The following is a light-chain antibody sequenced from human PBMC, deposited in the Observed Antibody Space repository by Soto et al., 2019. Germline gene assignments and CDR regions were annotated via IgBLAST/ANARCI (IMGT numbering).Light chain of an antibody. CDR1: QSVSNNY. V-gene: IGKV3-20*01. CDR3: QQYGSSGT. J-gene: IGKJ1*01. Sequence: IVLPHSPGTLSLSPGERATLSFMASQSVSNNYLAWYQQKPGQAPRLLIYGASNRATGIPDRFSGSGSGTDFTLTISRLEPEDFAVYYCQQYGSSGTFGQGTKVDIK. CDR2: GAS.